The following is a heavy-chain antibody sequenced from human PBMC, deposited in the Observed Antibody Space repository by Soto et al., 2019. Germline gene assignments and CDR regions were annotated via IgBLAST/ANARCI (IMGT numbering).Heavy chain of an antibody. CDR2: MNPNSGNT. CDR3: ARGGVAGTLYWFDP. D-gene: IGHD6-19*01. CDR1: GYTFTSYD. V-gene: IGHV1-8*01. J-gene: IGHJ5*02. Sequence: ASVKVSCKASGYTFTSYDINWVRQATGQGLEWMGWMNPNSGNTGYAQKFQGRVTMTRNTSISTAYMELSSLRSEDTAVYYCARGGVAGTLYWFDPWGQGXLVTVYS.